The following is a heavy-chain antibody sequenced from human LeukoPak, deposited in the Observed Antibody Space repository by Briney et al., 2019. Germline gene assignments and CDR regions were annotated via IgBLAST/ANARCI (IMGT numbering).Heavy chain of an antibody. CDR2: IYYSGST. J-gene: IGHJ6*04. D-gene: IGHD2-2*01. V-gene: IGHV4-31*03. CDR3: ARYCSSTSCYATKWGLDV. CDR1: GGSISSGGYY. Sequence: SETLSLTCTVSGGSISSGGYYWSWIRQHPGKGLEWIGYIYYSGSTYYNPSLKGRVTISVDTSKNQFSLKLSSVTAADTAVYYCARYCSSTSCYATKWGLDVWGKGTTVTVSS.